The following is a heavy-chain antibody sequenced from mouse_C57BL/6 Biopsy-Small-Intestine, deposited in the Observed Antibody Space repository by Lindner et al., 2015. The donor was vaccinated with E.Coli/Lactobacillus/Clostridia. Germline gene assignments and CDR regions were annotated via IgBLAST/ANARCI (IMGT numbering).Heavy chain of an antibody. V-gene: IGHV1-4*01. Sequence: VQLQESGAELARPGASVKMSCKASGYTFTSYTMHWVKQRPGQGLEWIGYINPSSDYTKFNQKFKDKATLSADKSSSTAHMQLSSLTSEDSAVYYCAAYGCDFDYWGQGTTLTVSS. D-gene: IGHD2-2*01. J-gene: IGHJ2*01. CDR1: GYTFTSYT. CDR2: INPSSDYT. CDR3: AAYGCDFDY.